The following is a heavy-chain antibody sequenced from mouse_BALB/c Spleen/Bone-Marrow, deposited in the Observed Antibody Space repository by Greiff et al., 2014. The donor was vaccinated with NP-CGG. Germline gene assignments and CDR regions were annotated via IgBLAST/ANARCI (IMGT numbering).Heavy chain of an antibody. V-gene: IGHV1S29*02. D-gene: IGHD4-1*01. CDR2: IYTYSGGT. CDR3: ARGNWDFAY. Sequence: EVLLQQSGPELVRSGASVKISCKASGYTFTDYNIYWVKQSHGKSLEWIGYIYTYSGGTGYNQKFKSKATLTVDNSSTTAYMELRNLTSEDSAVYYCARGNWDFAYWGQGTLVTVST. J-gene: IGHJ3*01. CDR1: GYTFTDYN.